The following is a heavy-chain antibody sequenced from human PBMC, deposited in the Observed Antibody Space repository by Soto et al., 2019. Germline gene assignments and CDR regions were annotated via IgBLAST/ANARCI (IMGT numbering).Heavy chain of an antibody. CDR3: ARWEYQLHGYFDY. CDR2: IYYSGST. D-gene: IGHD2-2*01. V-gene: IGHV4-39*01. J-gene: IGHJ4*02. CDR1: GGSISSSSYY. Sequence: QLQLQESGPGLVKPSETLSLTCTVSGGSISSSSYYWGWIRQPPGKGLEWIGSIYYSGSTYYNPSLKSRVTISVDTSKNQFSLKLSSVTAADTAVYYCARWEYQLHGYFDYWGQGTLVTVSS.